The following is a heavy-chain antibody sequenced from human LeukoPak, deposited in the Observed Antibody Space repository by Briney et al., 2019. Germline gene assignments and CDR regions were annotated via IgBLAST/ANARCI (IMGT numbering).Heavy chain of an antibody. D-gene: IGHD3-10*01. Sequence: GASVKVSCKASGYTFTSYAMNWVRQAPGQGLEWMGWFNTNTGNPTYAQGFTGRFVFSLDTSVSTAYLQISSLKAEDTAVYYCARHRITMVRGVTNRLNWFDPWGQGTLVTVSS. CDR3: ARHRITMVRGVTNRLNWFDP. J-gene: IGHJ5*02. V-gene: IGHV7-4-1*02. CDR2: FNTNTGNP. CDR1: GYTFTSYA.